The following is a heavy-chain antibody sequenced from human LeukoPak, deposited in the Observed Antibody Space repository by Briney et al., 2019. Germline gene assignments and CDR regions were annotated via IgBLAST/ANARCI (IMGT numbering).Heavy chain of an antibody. V-gene: IGHV3-49*03. CDR1: GFTFGDYA. CDR3: TRALVRGVLTPYNWFDP. CDR2: IRSKAYGGTT. D-gene: IGHD3-10*01. Sequence: GGSLRLSCTASGFTFGDYAMSWFRQAPGKGLEWVGFIRSKAYGGTTEYAASVKGRFTISRDDSKSIAYLQMNSLKTEDTAVYYCTRALVRGVLTPYNWFDPWGQGTLVTVSS. J-gene: IGHJ5*02.